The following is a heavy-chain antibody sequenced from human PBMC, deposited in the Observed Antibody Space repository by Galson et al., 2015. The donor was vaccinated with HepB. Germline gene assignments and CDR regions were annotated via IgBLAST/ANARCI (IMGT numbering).Heavy chain of an antibody. J-gene: IGHJ4*02. V-gene: IGHV1-18*04. CDR3: ARDRDYRFDY. Sequence: SVKVSCKASGYTFTTNGISWVRQAPGQGLEWMGWISANSGNTKDAQNFQERVTLTRDTSTSTVYLELRNLRSDDTAAYYCARDRDYRFDYWGQGTLVTVSS. CDR1: GYTFTTNG. D-gene: IGHD4/OR15-4a*01. CDR2: ISANSGNT.